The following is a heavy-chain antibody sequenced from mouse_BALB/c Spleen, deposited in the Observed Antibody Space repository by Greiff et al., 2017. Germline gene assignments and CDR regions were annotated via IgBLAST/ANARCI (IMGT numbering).Heavy chain of an antibody. Sequence: EVQLQQSGTVLARPGASVKMSCKASGYSFTSYWMHWVKQRPGQGLEWIGAIYPGNSDTSYNQKFKGKAKLTAVTSASTAYMELSSLTNEDSAVYYCTREGTTVVEDYWGQGTTLTVSS. V-gene: IGHV1-5*01. CDR1: GYSFTSYW. CDR2: IYPGNSDT. D-gene: IGHD1-1*01. J-gene: IGHJ2*01. CDR3: TREGTTVVEDY.